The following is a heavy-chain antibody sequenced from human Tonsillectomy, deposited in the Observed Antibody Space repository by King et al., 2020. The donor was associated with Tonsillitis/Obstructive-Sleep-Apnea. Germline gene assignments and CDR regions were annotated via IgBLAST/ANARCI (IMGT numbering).Heavy chain of an antibody. Sequence: VQLVESGGGAVQPGRSLRLSCAASGFIFSDFTMHWVRQAPGKGLQWVAAISYDGSSISYANSVKGRFTISRDKSKNTMYLQMNSLRAEDTAVYYCARARGYDFWSGFPLWGQGTLVTVSS. CDR3: ARARGYDFWSGFPL. CDR1: GFIFSDFT. J-gene: IGHJ4*02. CDR2: ISYDGSSI. V-gene: IGHV3-30*04. D-gene: IGHD3-3*01.